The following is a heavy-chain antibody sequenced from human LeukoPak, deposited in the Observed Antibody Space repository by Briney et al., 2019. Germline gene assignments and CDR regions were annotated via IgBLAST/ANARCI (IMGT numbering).Heavy chain of an antibody. CDR2: ISSSSSTI. V-gene: IGHV3-48*01. D-gene: IGHD4-23*01. CDR1: GFTFSSYS. CDR3: ARDAEVVGYGGNSFDY. Sequence: GGSLRLSCAASGFTFSSYSMNWVRQAPGKGLEWVSYISSSSSTIYYADSVKGRFTISRDNAKNSLYLQMNSLRAEDTAVYYCARDAEVVGYGGNSFDYWGQGTLVTVSS. J-gene: IGHJ4*02.